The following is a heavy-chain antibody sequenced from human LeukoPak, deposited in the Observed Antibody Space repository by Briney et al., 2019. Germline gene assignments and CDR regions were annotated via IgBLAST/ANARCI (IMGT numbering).Heavy chain of an antibody. J-gene: IGHJ5*02. Sequence: SETLSLTCTVSGDSIHSHFYGWIRQPAGKGLEWIGRTHTNGNTLYNPSLKSRVTMSVDTSKSQFSLRLTSVTAAGTAFYYCVRGNYTDGGRNWFDPWGQGILVTVSS. CDR3: VRGNYTDGGRNWFDP. CDR2: THTNGNT. CDR1: GDSIHSHF. D-gene: IGHD1-7*01. V-gene: IGHV4-4*07.